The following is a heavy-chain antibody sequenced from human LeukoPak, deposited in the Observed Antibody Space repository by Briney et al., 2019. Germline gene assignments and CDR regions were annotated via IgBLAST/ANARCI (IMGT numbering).Heavy chain of an antibody. V-gene: IGHV4-34*01. D-gene: IGHD6-13*01. CDR1: GGSFSGYY. J-gene: IGHJ6*03. CDR2: INHSGST. CDR3: ARGRDSSGWYPRTKNYYMDV. Sequence: PSETLSLTCAVYGGSFSGYYWSWIRQPPGKGLEWIGEINHSGSTNYNPSLKSRVTISVDTSKNQFSLKLSSVTAADTAVYYCARGRDSSGWYPRTKNYYMDVWGKGTTVTVSS.